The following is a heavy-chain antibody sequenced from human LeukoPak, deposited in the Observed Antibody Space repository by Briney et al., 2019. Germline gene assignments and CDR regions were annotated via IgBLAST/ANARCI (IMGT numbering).Heavy chain of an antibody. CDR1: GYTFTSYG. V-gene: IGHV1-18*01. Sequence: ASVTVSFKASGYTFTSYGISWVRQAHGQGGEWMGWISAYNGNTNYAQKLQGRVTMTTDTSTSTAYMELRSLRSDDTAVYYCAREITMVRGPNIDYWGQGTLVTVSS. J-gene: IGHJ4*02. CDR2: ISAYNGNT. CDR3: AREITMVRGPNIDY. D-gene: IGHD3-10*01.